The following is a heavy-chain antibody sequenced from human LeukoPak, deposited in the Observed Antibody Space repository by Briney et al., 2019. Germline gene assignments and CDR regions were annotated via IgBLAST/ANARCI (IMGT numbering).Heavy chain of an antibody. D-gene: IGHD2-2*01. Sequence: SETLSLTCTVSGGSISSYYWSWIRNPPGKGLELIGYIYYSGSTNYNPSLQSRVTISVDTSKNQFSLTLSSVTAADTAVYYCARYTRGYCSGTSCYYYYGMDDWGQGTTVTVSS. CDR2: IYYSGST. CDR3: ARYTRGYCSGTSCYYYYGMDD. CDR1: GGSISSYY. V-gene: IGHV4-59*01. J-gene: IGHJ6*02.